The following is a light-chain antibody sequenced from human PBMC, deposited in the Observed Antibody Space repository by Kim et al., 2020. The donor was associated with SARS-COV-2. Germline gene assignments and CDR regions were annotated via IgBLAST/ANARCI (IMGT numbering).Light chain of an antibody. CDR3: SSYTSSSTYV. CDR1: SSDVGGYNY. J-gene: IGLJ1*01. V-gene: IGLV2-14*01. CDR2: DVS. Sequence: QSVLTQPASVSGSPGQSITISCTGTSSDVGGYNYVSWYQQHPGKAPKLMIYDVSKRPSGVSNRFSGSKSGNTAYLTISGLQAEDEADYYCSSYTSSSTYVFGTGTKVTVL.